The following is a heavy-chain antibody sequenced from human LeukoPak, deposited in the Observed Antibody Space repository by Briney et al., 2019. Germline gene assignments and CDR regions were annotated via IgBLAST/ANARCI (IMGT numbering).Heavy chain of an antibody. CDR2: ISAYNGNT. CDR3: ARDRDSSGWYYYYYGMDV. V-gene: IGHV1-18*01. J-gene: IGHJ6*02. CDR1: GYTFTSYG. D-gene: IGHD6-19*01. Sequence: ASVKVSCKASGYTFTSYGISWVRQAPGQGLEWMGWISAYNGNTNYAQKLQGRVTMTTDTSTSTAYTELRSLRSDDTAVYYCARDRDSSGWYYYYYGMDVWGQGTTVTVSS.